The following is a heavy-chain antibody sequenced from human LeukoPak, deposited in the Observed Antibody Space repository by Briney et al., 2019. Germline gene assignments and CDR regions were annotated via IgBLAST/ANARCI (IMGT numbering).Heavy chain of an antibody. CDR2: IRSSGDSI. V-gene: IGHV3-48*03. D-gene: IGHD3-10*01. Sequence: HPGGSLSLSCAASGFTFSSYEMNWVRQAPGKGLEWISYIRSSGDSIYYADSVKGRFTISRDNAKNSLYLQMSSLRAEDTAVFYCAKYSYGSGTSFDPWGQGTLVTVSS. J-gene: IGHJ5*02. CDR1: GFTFSSYE. CDR3: AKYSYGSGTSFDP.